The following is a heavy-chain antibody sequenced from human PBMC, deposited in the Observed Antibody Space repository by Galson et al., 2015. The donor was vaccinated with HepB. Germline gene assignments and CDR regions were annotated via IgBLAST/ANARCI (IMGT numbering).Heavy chain of an antibody. CDR1: GDSVSSHSAA. D-gene: IGHD6-6*01. V-gene: IGHV6-1*01. Sequence: CAISGDSVSSHSAAWNWIRQSPSRGLEWLGRTYYRSKWYNDYAVSVKSQITINPDTSKNQFSLQLNSVTPEDTAVYYCARDQKYSSSSERAYYYYYGMDVWGQGTTVTVSS. CDR2: TYYRSKWYN. J-gene: IGHJ6*02. CDR3: ARDQKYSSSSERAYYYYYGMDV.